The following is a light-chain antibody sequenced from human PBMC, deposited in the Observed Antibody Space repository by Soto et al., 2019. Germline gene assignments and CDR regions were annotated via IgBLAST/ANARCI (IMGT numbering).Light chain of an antibody. Sequence: EIVLTQSPATLSLSPGERVTLSCRASQSVSSYLAWYQQKPGQAPRLLIYDASNRATGIPARFSGSGSGTDFTLTISSIDPEDFAVYYCQQRSNWPRTFGQGTKLEIK. J-gene: IGKJ2*01. CDR1: QSVSSY. CDR2: DAS. CDR3: QQRSNWPRT. V-gene: IGKV3-11*01.